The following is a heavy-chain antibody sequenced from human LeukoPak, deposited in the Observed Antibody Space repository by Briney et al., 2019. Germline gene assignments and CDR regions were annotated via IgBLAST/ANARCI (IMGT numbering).Heavy chain of an antibody. CDR1: GSSISSGSYY. J-gene: IGHJ4*02. V-gene: IGHV4-61*02. CDR2: IYTSGST. D-gene: IGHD2-2*01. CDR3: ARGPAVAFDY. Sequence: SQTLSLTCTVSGSSISSGSYYWSWIRQPAGKGLEWIGRIYTSGSTNYNPSLKSRVTISVDTSKNQFSLKLSSVTAADTAVYYCARGPAVAFDYWGQGTLVTVSS.